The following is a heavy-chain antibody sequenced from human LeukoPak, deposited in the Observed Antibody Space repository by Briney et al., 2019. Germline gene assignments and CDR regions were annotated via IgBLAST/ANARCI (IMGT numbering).Heavy chain of an antibody. Sequence: ASVKVSSKASGYTFTGYYMHWVRQAPGQGLEWTGWINPNSGCTNYAQKFQGRVTMTSDTSISTAYMELSRLRSDDTAVYYCAREGEGYSGYVGWGQGTLVTVSS. CDR2: INPNSGCT. CDR3: AREGEGYSGYVG. D-gene: IGHD5-12*01. V-gene: IGHV1-2*02. J-gene: IGHJ4*02. CDR1: GYTFTGYY.